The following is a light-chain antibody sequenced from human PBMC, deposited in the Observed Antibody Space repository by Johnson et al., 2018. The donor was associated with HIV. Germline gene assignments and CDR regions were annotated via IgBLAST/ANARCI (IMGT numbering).Light chain of an antibody. CDR1: SSNIGNNY. CDR2: DNN. V-gene: IGLV1-51*01. Sequence: QSVLTQPPSVSAAPGQKVTISCSGSSSNIGNNYVSWYQQLPGTAPKLLIYDNNKLPSGIPDRFSGSKSGTSATLGITGLQTGDEADYYCGTWDSSLSAYVFGTGTKVTGL. CDR3: GTWDSSLSAYV. J-gene: IGLJ1*01.